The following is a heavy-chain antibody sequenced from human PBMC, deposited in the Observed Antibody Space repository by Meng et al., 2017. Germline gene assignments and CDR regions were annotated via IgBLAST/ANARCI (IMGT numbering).Heavy chain of an antibody. J-gene: IGHJ4*02. D-gene: IGHD1-14*01. V-gene: IGHV3-7*01. CDR1: GFSFSDYW. CDR2: IGPDGSEK. Sequence: ESLKISCAASGFSFSDYWMTWVRQAPGEGLEWVANIGPDGSEKNYVDSVTGRFTISRDNANKAVYLHMNSLTAEDTAMYYCARLARSPEYWGQGTLVTVSS. CDR3: ARLARSPEY.